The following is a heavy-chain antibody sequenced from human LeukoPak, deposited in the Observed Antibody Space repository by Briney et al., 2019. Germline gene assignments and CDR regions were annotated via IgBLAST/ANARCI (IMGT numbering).Heavy chain of an antibody. V-gene: IGHV1-8*01. J-gene: IGHJ4*02. D-gene: IGHD6-13*01. CDR1: GYTFTSYD. Sequence: WASVKVSCKASGYTFTSYDINWVRQATGQGLEWMGWMNPNSGNTGYAQKFQGRVTMTRNTSISTAYMALSSLRSEDTAVYYCARGPHSSSWYSDYWGQGTLVTVSS. CDR2: MNPNSGNT. CDR3: ARGPHSSSWYSDY.